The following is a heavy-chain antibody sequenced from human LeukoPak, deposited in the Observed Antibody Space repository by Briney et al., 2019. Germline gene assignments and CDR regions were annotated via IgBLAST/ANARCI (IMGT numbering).Heavy chain of an antibody. CDR1: GFTLSNSA. D-gene: IGHD6-6*01. CDR2: FSGPGKT. J-gene: IGHJ3*02. CDR3: AKAWWSTSSGGDSFGI. V-gene: IGHV3-23*01. Sequence: GGSLRLSCAASGFTLSNSAMSWVRQAPGKGLEWVSGFSGPGKTYYADSVKGRFTISRDTSKSTLYLQINSLRAEDTAVYYCAKAWWSTSSGGDSFGIWGQGTMVTVSS.